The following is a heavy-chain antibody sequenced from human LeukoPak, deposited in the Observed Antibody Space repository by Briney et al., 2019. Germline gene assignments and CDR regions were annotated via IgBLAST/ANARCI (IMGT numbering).Heavy chain of an antibody. J-gene: IGHJ3*02. CDR3: ARAPYSGNYYINAFDI. V-gene: IGHV4-4*07. Sequence: SETLSLTCTVSGGSISSYYWSWIRQPAGKGLEWIGRIYTSGSTNYNPSLKSRVSMSVDTSKNQFSLKLSSVTAADTAVYYCARAPYSGNYYINAFDIRGQGTMVTVSS. CDR2: IYTSGST. CDR1: GGSISSYY. D-gene: IGHD1-26*01.